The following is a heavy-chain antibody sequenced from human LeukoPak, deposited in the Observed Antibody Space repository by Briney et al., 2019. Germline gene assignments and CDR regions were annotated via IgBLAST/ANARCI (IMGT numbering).Heavy chain of an antibody. J-gene: IGHJ4*02. D-gene: IGHD3-9*01. Sequence: GASVKVSCKASGCTFTGYYMHWVRQAPGQGLEWMGWINPNSGGTNYAQKFQGRVTMTRDTSISTAYMELSRLRSDDTAVYYCARRAPRNYDILTGYYPFAYWGQGTLVTVSS. V-gene: IGHV1-2*02. CDR3: ARRAPRNYDILTGYYPFAY. CDR1: GCTFTGYY. CDR2: INPNSGGT.